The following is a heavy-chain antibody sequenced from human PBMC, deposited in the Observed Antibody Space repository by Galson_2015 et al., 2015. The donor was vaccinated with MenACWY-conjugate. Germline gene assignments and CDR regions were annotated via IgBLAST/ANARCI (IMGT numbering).Heavy chain of an antibody. CDR3: ARAPYYYGSSSQYYFDY. D-gene: IGHD3-10*01. V-gene: IGHV3-21*01. CDR1: GFTFSSYS. CDR2: ISTSSSYI. J-gene: IGHJ4*02. Sequence: SLRLSCAASGFTFSSYSMNWVRQAPGKGLEWVSSISTSSSYIYYADSVKGRFTISRDNAKNSLYLQMNSLRAEDTALYYCARAPYYYGSSSQYYFDYWGQGTLVTVSS.